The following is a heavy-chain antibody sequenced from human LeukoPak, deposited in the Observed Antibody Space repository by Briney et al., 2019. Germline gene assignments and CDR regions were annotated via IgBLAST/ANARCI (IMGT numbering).Heavy chain of an antibody. V-gene: IGHV4-59*08. CDR1: GGSISSYY. CDR3: ARLYRPFGESYMDV. CDR2: IYYSGST. D-gene: IGHD3-10*01. Sequence: PSETQSLTCTVSGGSISSYYWTWIRQPPGKGLEWIGVIYYSGSTNHNPTLKSRVTISVDTSKNQFSLKLSSVTAADTAVYYCARLYRPFGESYMDVWGKGTTVTVSS. J-gene: IGHJ6*03.